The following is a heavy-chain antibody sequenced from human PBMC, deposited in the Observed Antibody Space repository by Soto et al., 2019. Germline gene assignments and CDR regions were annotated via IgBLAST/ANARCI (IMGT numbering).Heavy chain of an antibody. CDR3: ARGGPVPAARDTTNWFDP. CDR1: GGSFSGYY. J-gene: IGHJ5*02. CDR2: INHSGST. V-gene: IGHV4-34*01. D-gene: IGHD2-2*01. Sequence: SETLSLTCAVYGGSFSGYYWSWIRQPPGKGLEWIGEINHSGSTNYNPSLKSRVTISVDTSKNQFSLKLSAVTAADTAVYYCARGGPVPAARDTTNWFDPWGQGALVTVSS.